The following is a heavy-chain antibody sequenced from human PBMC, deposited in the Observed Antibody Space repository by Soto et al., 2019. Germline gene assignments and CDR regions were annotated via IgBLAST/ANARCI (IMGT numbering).Heavy chain of an antibody. Sequence: QLQLVQSGTEVKEPGSSVKVSCKASGGTFSTSSFVWVRQGPGQGLEWMGGIIPIFTRTNFAQKFQGRVTFSEDESTRTTYMELLSLTSEDTAIYYCARDVVRSTAGDSWGQGTLVTVSS. D-gene: IGHD2-15*01. CDR1: GGTFSTSS. V-gene: IGHV1-69*01. J-gene: IGHJ4*02. CDR3: ARDVVRSTAGDS. CDR2: IIPIFTRT.